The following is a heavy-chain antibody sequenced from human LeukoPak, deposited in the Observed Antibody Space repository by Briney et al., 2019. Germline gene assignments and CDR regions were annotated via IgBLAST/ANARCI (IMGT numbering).Heavy chain of an antibody. CDR2: ISYDGSNK. J-gene: IGHJ4*02. D-gene: IGHD5-24*01. CDR3: ASQMADTGGDFDY. CDR1: GFTFSSYA. V-gene: IGHV3-30-3*01. Sequence: GRSLRLSCAASGFTFSSYAMHWFRQAPGKGLEWEAVISYDGSNKYYADSVKGRFTISRDNSKNTLYLQMNSLRAEDTAVYYCASQMADTGGDFDYWGQGTLVTVSS.